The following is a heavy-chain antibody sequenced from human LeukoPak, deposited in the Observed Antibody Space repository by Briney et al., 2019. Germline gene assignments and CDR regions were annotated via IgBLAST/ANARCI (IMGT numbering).Heavy chain of an antibody. CDR1: GGSVSRYY. V-gene: IGHV4-34*01. CDR2: IKHDGDT. Sequence: SETLSLTCVVYGGSVSRYYWSWVRQRQGKGLEWIGEIKHDGDTNINPSLKSRVTMSRDTSKNQFSLELDSVTAADSAMYYCAIPSIAPYWGQGVLVTVSS. D-gene: IGHD6-6*01. CDR3: AIPSIAPY. J-gene: IGHJ4*02.